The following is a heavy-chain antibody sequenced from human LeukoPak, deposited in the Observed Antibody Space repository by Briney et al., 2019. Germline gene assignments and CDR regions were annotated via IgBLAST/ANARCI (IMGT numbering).Heavy chain of an antibody. V-gene: IGHV3-30*18. Sequence: GGSLRLSCAASGFTFSSYGMHWVRQAPGKGLEWVAVISYDGSNKYYADSVKGRSTISRDNSKNTLYLQMNSLRAEDTAVYYCAKDGEATYSSGWYGYFDYWGQGTLVTVSS. CDR3: AKDGEATYSSGWYGYFDY. CDR1: GFTFSSYG. D-gene: IGHD6-19*01. J-gene: IGHJ4*02. CDR2: ISYDGSNK.